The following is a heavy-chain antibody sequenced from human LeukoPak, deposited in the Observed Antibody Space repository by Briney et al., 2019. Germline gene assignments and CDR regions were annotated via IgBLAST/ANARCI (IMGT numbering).Heavy chain of an antibody. CDR1: GGSISSGGYY. CDR3: AREVRGYCSSTSCYAHYYYYYMDV. V-gene: IGHV4-31*03. D-gene: IGHD2-2*01. Sequence: SETLSLTCTVSGGSISSGGYYWSWIRQHPGKGLEWIGYIYYSGSTYYNPSLKSRVTISVDTSKNQFSLKLSSVTAADTAVYYCAREVRGYCSSTSCYAHYYYYYMDVWGKGTTVTVSS. J-gene: IGHJ6*03. CDR2: IYYSGST.